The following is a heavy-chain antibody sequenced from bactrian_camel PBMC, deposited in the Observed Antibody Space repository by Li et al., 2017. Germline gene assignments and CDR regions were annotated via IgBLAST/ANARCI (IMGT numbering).Heavy chain of an antibody. CDR2: INSGGDST. V-gene: IGHV3S31*01. J-gene: IGHJ6*01. CDR1: GFTFSSYA. Sequence: DVQLVESGGGLVQPGGSLRVSCVASGFTFSSYAMSWVRQAPGKGLEWVSAINSGGDSTYYGDSVKGRFTISRDNAKNTLYLQLNSLKTDDTAMYYCAKEGGVRPPGAFGIWGQGTQVTVS. D-gene: IGHD1*01. CDR3: AKEGGVRPPGAFGI.